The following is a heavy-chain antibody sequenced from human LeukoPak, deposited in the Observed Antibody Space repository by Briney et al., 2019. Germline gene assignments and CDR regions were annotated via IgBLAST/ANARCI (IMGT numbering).Heavy chain of an antibody. J-gene: IGHJ4*02. D-gene: IGHD1-26*01. Sequence: SETLSLTCTVSGGSVSSISSYWSWIRQPPGKGLEWIGYIYYTGSTNYNPSLKSRVAISVDTSKNQFSLDLSSVTAADTAVYYCARVPQWAGLGTFDNWGQGTLVTVSS. V-gene: IGHV4-61*01. CDR2: IYYTGST. CDR1: GGSVSSISSY. CDR3: ARVPQWAGLGTFDN.